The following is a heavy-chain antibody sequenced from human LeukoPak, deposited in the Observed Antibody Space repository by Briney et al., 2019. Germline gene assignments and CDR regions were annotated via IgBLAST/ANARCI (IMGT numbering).Heavy chain of an antibody. J-gene: IGHJ4*02. D-gene: IGHD6-19*01. Sequence: SDTLSPTCAVYGGSFSGYYWSWIRHPPGKGLEWIGEINHSGSTNYNPSLKSRATISVDTSKNQFSLKLSSVTAADTAVYYCASRYSSGWYEYWGQGTLVTVSS. CDR1: GGSFSGYY. CDR3: ASRYSSGWYEY. V-gene: IGHV4-34*01. CDR2: INHSGST.